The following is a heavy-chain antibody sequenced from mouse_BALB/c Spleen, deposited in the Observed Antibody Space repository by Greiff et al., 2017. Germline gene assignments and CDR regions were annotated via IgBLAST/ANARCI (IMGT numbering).Heavy chain of an antibody. CDR3: TRKGGSYFDY. V-gene: IGHV1S127*01. CDR2: IDPSDSYT. J-gene: IGHJ2*01. Sequence: QVQLQQPGAELVKPGASVKMSCKASGYTFTSYWMHWVKQRPGQGLEWIGVIDPSDSYTSYNQKFKGKATLTVDTSSSTAYMQLSSLTSEDSAVYYCTRKGGSYFDYWGQGTTLTVSS. CDR1: GYTFTSYW.